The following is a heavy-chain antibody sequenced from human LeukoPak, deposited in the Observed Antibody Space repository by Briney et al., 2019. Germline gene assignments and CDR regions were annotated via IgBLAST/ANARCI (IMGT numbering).Heavy chain of an antibody. CDR2: INHSGST. J-gene: IGHJ4*02. Sequence: PSETLSLTCAVYGGPFSGYYWSWIRQPPGKGLEWIGEINHSGSTNYNPSLKSRVTTSVDTSKNQFSLKLSSVTAADTAVYYCARGLLYSYSYYFDYWGQGTLVTVSS. V-gene: IGHV4-34*01. CDR1: GGPFSGYY. CDR3: ARGLLYSYSYYFDY. D-gene: IGHD3-10*01.